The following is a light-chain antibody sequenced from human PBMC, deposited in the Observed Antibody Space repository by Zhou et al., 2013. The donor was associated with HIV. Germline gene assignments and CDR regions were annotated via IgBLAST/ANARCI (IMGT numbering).Light chain of an antibody. Sequence: DIQMTQSPSTLSASVGDRVTITCRASQSISSWLAWYQQKPGKAPKLLIYKASSLESGVPSRFSGSGSGTEFTLTISSLQPDDFATYYCQQYSSAPFTFGPGTKVDI. V-gene: IGKV1-5*03. CDR1: QSISSW. CDR3: QQYSSAPFT. CDR2: KAS. J-gene: IGKJ3*01.